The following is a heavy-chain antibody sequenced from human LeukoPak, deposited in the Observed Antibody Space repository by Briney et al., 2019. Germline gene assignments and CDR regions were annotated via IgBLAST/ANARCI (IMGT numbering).Heavy chain of an antibody. D-gene: IGHD6-6*01. Sequence: QSGGSLRLSCGASGFIFSHYWMSWVRQPPGRGLEWVANIKQDGSVKYYLDSLKGRFTISRDNARNSVYLQMNSLRAEDTAVYYCARIGYSSSSFDYWGQGTLVTVSS. CDR2: IKQDGSVK. CDR1: GFIFSHYW. V-gene: IGHV3-7*03. CDR3: ARIGYSSSSFDY. J-gene: IGHJ4*02.